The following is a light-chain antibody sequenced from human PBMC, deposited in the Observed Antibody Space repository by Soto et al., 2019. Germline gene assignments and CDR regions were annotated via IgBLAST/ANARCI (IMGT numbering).Light chain of an antibody. CDR3: CSFARRSTLI. CDR1: SSDVGNYNL. V-gene: IGLV2-23*01. CDR2: EGG. J-gene: IGLJ2*01. Sequence: QSALTQPASVSGSPGQSITISCTGTSSDVGNYNLVSWYQQYPGKAPKLMIYEGGKPPSGVSNRFSGSKSGNTASLTISGLQAEEEADYYCCSFARRSTLIFGGGTKVTVL.